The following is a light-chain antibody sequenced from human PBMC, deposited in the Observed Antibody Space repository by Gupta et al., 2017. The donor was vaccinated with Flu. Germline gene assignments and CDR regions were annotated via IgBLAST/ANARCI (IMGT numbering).Light chain of an antibody. CDR1: SSDVGSYNL. V-gene: IGLV2-23*01. CDR2: EGS. Sequence: QSALTQPASVSGSPGQSITISCTGTSSDVGSYNLVSWYQQHPGKAPKLMIYEGSKRPSGVSNRFSGSKSGNTASLTIFGRQDEDEADYYCCSDAGSSTVVFGGGTKLTVL. CDR3: CSDAGSSTVV. J-gene: IGLJ2*01.